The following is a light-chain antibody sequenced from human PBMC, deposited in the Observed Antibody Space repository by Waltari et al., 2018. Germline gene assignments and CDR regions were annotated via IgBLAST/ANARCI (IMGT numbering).Light chain of an antibody. Sequence: DIVMTQSPDSLAVSLGERATINCKSSQSVFYSSNNKNYLAWYQHKPGQPPKLLIHWASTRESGVPDRFSGSGSGTDVTLTISSLQAEDVAVYYCQQYHSPPYTFGQGTRLEIK. CDR2: WAS. CDR3: QQYHSPPYT. V-gene: IGKV4-1*01. J-gene: IGKJ2*01. CDR1: QSVFYSSNNKNY.